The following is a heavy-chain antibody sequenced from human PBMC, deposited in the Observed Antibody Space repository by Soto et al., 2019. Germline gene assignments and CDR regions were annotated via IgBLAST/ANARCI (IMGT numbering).Heavy chain of an antibody. J-gene: IGHJ1*01. CDR3: AREFRVLVGPAVGD. V-gene: IGHV3-66*01. CDR2: IYSGGST. Sequence: EVQLVESGGGLVQPGGSLRLSCAASGFTVSSNYMSWVRQAPGKGLELVALIYSGGSTSYTDSVKGRFTISRDNSKITLYRQMNSLRVEDTAVDYCAREFRVLVGPAVGDWGQGTMVTVAS. CDR1: GFTVSSNY. D-gene: IGHD2-2*01.